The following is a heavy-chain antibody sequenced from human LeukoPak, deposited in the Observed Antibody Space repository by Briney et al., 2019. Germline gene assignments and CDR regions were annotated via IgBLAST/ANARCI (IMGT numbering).Heavy chain of an antibody. Sequence: GGSLRLSCAASGFTFSSYAMHWVRQAPGKGLEWVAVISYDGSNKYCADSVKGRFTISRDNAKNSLSLQMNSLRAEDTAVYYCARETPDSSGWDWGQGTLVTVSS. J-gene: IGHJ4*02. CDR2: ISYDGSNK. CDR3: ARETPDSSGWD. CDR1: GFTFSSYA. D-gene: IGHD6-19*01. V-gene: IGHV3-30*04.